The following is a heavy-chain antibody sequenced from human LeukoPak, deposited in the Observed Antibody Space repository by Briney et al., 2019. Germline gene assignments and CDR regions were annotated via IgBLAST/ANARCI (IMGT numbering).Heavy chain of an antibody. V-gene: IGHV3-21*01. CDR2: ISSSSSYI. D-gene: IGHD3-3*01. CDR3: ARHDFWSGYIDY. Sequence: PGGSLRLSCAASGFTFSSYSMNWVRQAPGKGLEWVSSISSSSSYIYYADSVKGRFTISRDNAKNSLYPQMNSLRAEDTAVYYCARHDFWSGYIDYWGQGTLVTVSS. J-gene: IGHJ4*02. CDR1: GFTFSSYS.